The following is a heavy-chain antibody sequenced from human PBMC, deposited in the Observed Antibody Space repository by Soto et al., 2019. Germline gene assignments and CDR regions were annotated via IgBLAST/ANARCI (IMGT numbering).Heavy chain of an antibody. CDR1: GFTFSSYA. J-gene: IGHJ4*02. Sequence: GGSLRLSCAASGFTFSSYAMSWVRQAPGKGLEWVAAIRSNTAVTHYADSMRDRFTISRVNSANTIFLQMNSLRVVDSAVYFCAKASDGGWPYYFDSWGQGALVTVSS. CDR2: IRSNTAVT. V-gene: IGHV3-23*01. D-gene: IGHD2-15*01. CDR3: AKASDGGWPYYFDS.